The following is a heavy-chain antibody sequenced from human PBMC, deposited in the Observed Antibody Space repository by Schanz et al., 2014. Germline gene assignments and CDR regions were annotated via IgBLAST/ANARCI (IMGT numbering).Heavy chain of an antibody. V-gene: IGHV3-66*01. CDR2: TYSGGST. Sequence: EVQLVESGGGLVQPGGSLRLSCAASGFTVSSNYMSWVRQAPGKGLEWVSITYSGGSTYYADSVKGRFTISRDNSKNTLDLQMNSLRAEDTAIYYCAKDLAAVGGFDYWGQGSLVSVSP. J-gene: IGHJ4*02. D-gene: IGHD6-13*01. CDR1: GFTVSSNY. CDR3: AKDLAAVGGFDY.